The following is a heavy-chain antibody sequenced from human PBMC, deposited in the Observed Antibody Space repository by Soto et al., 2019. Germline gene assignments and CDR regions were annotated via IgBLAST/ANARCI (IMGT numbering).Heavy chain of an antibody. V-gene: IGHV1-3*01. CDR3: ARGMILGVAKPYYFDY. Sequence: QVQLVQSGAEVKKPGASVKVSCKASGYTFTIYAMHWVRQAPGQRLEGMGWINAGNGNTKYSQKFQGRVTITRYPSASTAYMELSSLRSEDTAAYCCARGMILGVAKPYYFDYWGQGTLVTVSS. J-gene: IGHJ4*02. CDR2: INAGNGNT. D-gene: IGHD3-3*01. CDR1: GYTFTIYA.